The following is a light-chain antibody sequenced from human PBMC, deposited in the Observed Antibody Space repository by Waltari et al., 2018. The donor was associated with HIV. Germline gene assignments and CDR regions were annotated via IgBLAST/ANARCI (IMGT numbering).Light chain of an antibody. Sequence: QSVLTQPPSVSGAPGQRVTISCSGSRSNIGARFDVHWYQQIPGTAPKLLIYGNGKRPAGGPDRGSGSKSGTSAALAITGLQAEDEADYYCQSYDSSLSGSVFGGGTKLTVL. CDR2: GNG. CDR3: QSYDSSLSGSV. J-gene: IGLJ3*02. CDR1: RSNIGARFD. V-gene: IGLV1-40*01.